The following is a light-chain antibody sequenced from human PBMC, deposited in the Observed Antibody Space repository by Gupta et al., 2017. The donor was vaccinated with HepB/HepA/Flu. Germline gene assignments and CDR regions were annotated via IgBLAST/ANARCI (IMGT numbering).Light chain of an antibody. CDR1: QSLLHSNGYNY. J-gene: IGKJ4*01. V-gene: IGKV2-28*01. CDR3: RQAVQTPIT. CDR2: LGS. Sequence: DIVMTQSPLSLPVTPGEPASISCRSSQSLLHSNGYNYLDWYLQKPGQSPQLLIYLGSNRASGVPDMFSGSGSGTDFTLKISRVEAEDVGVYYCRQAVQTPITFGGGTKVEIK.